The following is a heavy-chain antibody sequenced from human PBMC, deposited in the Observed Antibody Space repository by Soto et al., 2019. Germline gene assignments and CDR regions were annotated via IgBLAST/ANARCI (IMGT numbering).Heavy chain of an antibody. CDR3: AREALGSCPDY. Sequence: QVQLVESGGGVVQPGRSLRLSCAASGFTFSSYGMHWFRQAQGKGLEWVAVIWYDGSNKYYADSVKGRFTISRDNSKNTLYLQMNSLRAEDTAVYYCAREALGSCPDYWGQGTLVTVSS. D-gene: IGHD2-15*01. CDR2: IWYDGSNK. CDR1: GFTFSSYG. V-gene: IGHV3-33*01. J-gene: IGHJ4*02.